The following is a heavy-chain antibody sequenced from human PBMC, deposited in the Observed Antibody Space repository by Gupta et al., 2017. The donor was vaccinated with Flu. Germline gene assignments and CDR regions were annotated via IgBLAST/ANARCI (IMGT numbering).Heavy chain of an antibody. CDR2: IYYDGTA. CDR3: ARLLQTAAAST. V-gene: IGHV4-39*02. Sequence: QLLLQESGPGLVTPSETLSLMFTVSGDSISSSDYYWGWLRRHQGKGLEWIWTIYYDGTAYYNPSLKRRVTMSIDTSKNHFSLNLRSVTAADTAVCYCARLLQTAAASTWCRGTLVTVSS. J-gene: IGHJ4*02. D-gene: IGHD6-13*01. CDR1: GDSISSSDYY.